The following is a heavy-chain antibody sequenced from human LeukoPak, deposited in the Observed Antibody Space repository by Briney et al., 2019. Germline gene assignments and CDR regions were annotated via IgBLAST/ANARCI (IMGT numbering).Heavy chain of an antibody. D-gene: IGHD3-10*01. J-gene: IGHJ6*04. V-gene: IGHV3-7*03. CDR1: GFTFSSYW. CDR3: ARYPMVRGVIDYYYGMDV. Sequence: GGSLRLSCAASGFTFSSYWMSWVRQAPGKGLEWVASIKQDGSDMYYVDSVKGRFTISRDNAKNSLYLQMNSLRAEDTAVYYCARYPMVRGVIDYYYGMDVWGKGTTVTVSS. CDR2: IKQDGSDM.